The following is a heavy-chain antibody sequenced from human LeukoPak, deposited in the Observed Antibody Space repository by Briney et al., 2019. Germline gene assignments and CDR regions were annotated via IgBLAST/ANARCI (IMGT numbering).Heavy chain of an antibody. J-gene: IGHJ4*02. CDR3: ARSVWFAEPAPY. V-gene: IGHV3-48*01. D-gene: IGHD3-10*01. CDR2: ISSSSSTI. Sequence: GGSLRLSCAASGFTFSSYSMNWVRQAPGKGLEWVSYISSSSSTIYYADSVKGRFTISRDNAKNSLYLQMNSLRAEDTAVYYCARSVWFAEPAPYCGQATLVTVSS. CDR1: GFTFSSYS.